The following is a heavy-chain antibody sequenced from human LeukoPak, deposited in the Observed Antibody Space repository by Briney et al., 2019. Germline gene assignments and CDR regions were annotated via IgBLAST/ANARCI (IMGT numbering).Heavy chain of an antibody. J-gene: IGHJ4*02. Sequence: PGGSLRLSCTASGFTFSSYAMHWVRQAPGKGLEWVAVISYDGSNKYSADSVKGRFTISRDNSKNTLYLQVNSLRAEDTAVYYCATGYSSSWYPHYFDYWGRGTLVTVSS. D-gene: IGHD6-13*01. CDR1: GFTFSSYA. CDR2: ISYDGSNK. V-gene: IGHV3-30*04. CDR3: ATGYSSSWYPHYFDY.